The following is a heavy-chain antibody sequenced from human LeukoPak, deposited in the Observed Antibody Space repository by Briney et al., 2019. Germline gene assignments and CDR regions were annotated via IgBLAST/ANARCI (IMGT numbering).Heavy chain of an antibody. V-gene: IGHV3-33*01. J-gene: IGHJ4*02. D-gene: IGHD3-22*01. CDR1: GFTFSSYG. CDR2: IWYDGSNE. Sequence: GGSLRLSCAASGFTFSSYGMHWVRQAPGKGLEWVALIWYDGSNEYYADSVKGRFTISRDNSKNTLYLQMNSLRVDDTAVYFCARDSLDDDYYDSRPLDHWGQGTLVSVSS. CDR3: ARDSLDDDYYDSRPLDH.